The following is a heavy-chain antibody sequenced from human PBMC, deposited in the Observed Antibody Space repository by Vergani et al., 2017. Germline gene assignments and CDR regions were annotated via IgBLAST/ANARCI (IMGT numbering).Heavy chain of an antibody. CDR1: GFTFDTYT. V-gene: IGHV3-23*01. J-gene: IGHJ1*01. D-gene: IGHD3-10*01. CDR2: ISSGGGDI. CDR3: TTAWGLYYLHGEYFQY. Sequence: VQLLESGGDLVQPGGSLRLSCAGSGFTFDTYTMAYVRQAPGKGLEWVATISSGGGDIFYADSVKGRFTISRDNSKNTLFLQMNSLKDEDTAVYYCTTAWGLYYLHGEYFQYWGRGTLVSVSS.